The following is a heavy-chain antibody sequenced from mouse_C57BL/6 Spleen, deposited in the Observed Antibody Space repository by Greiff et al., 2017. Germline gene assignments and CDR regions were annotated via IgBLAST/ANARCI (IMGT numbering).Heavy chain of an antibody. CDR3: ARKGTGPYAMDY. V-gene: IGHV1-55*01. D-gene: IGHD4-1*01. J-gene: IGHJ4*01. CDR1: GYTFTSYW. CDR2: IYPGSGST. Sequence: VQLQQSGAELVKPGASVKMSCKASGYTFTSYWITWVKQRPGQGLEWIGDIYPGSGSTNYNEKFKSKATLTVDTSSSTAYMQLSSLTSEDSAVYYCARKGTGPYAMDYWGQGTSVTVSS.